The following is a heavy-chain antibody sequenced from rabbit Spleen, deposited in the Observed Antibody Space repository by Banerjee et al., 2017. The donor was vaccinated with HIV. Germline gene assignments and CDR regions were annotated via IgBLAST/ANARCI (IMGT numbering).Heavy chain of an antibody. Sequence: QSLAESGGDLVKTGASPTLPSTASGGSFSHSSYMCWVRQHPGKGLEWIACIDSGSSCFTYFATWAIGRFTISKPSSTTVTLQMTRLTAADTTTYFCTRDTSSSFSSYGMDLWGPGTLVTVS. D-gene: IGHD1-1*01. CDR3: TRDTSSSFSSYGMDL. CDR2: IDSGSSCFT. CDR1: GGSFSHSSY. V-gene: IGHV1S40*01. J-gene: IGHJ6*01.